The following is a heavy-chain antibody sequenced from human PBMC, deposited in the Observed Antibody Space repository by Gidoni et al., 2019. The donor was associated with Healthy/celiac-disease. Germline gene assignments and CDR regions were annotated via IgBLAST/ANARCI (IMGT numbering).Heavy chain of an antibody. CDR2: NSGSGGST. Sequence: EVQLLSSVGGLVQRGGSLRLACTVSGFCFVSYAMSCVRQAPGKGLEWVSANSGSGGSTYYADSVKGRFTISRDNSKNTLYLQMNSLRAEDTAVYYCAKDARPFVNLDAFDIWGQGTMVTVSS. CDR3: AKDARPFVNLDAFDI. J-gene: IGHJ3*02. V-gene: IGHV3-23*01. D-gene: IGHD6-6*01. CDR1: GFCFVSYA.